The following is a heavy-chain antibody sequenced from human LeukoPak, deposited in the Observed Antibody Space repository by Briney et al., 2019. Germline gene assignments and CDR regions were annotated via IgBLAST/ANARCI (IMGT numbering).Heavy chain of an antibody. V-gene: IGHV1-2*02. D-gene: IGHD3-10*01. J-gene: IGHJ5*02. CDR1: GYTFTGYY. CDR3: ANTYAFGNYYKGGFDP. CDR2: INPNSGGT. Sequence: GASVKVSCKASGYTFTGYYIHWVRQAPGQGLEWMGWINPNSGGTNYAQKFQGRVTMTRDTSIRTVYMELSRLRSDDTAVYYCANTYAFGNYYKGGFDPWGQGTLVTVSS.